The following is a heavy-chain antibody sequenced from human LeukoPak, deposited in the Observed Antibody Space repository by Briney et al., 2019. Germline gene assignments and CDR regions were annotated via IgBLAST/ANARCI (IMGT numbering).Heavy chain of an antibody. CDR2: IYYSGST. Sequence: SETLSLTCTVSGGSISSSSYYWGWIRQPPGKGLEWIGSIYYSGSTYYNPSLKSRVTISVDTSKNQFSLKLSSVTAADTAVYHCARHTSSSWYIYAFDIWGQGTMVTVSS. CDR1: GGSISSSSYY. D-gene: IGHD6-13*01. J-gene: IGHJ3*02. V-gene: IGHV4-39*01. CDR3: ARHTSSSWYIYAFDI.